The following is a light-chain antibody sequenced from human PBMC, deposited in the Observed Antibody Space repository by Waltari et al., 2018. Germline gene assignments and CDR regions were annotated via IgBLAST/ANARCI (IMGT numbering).Light chain of an antibody. CDR2: AAS. Sequence: IQMTQSPSSLSASVEDRVTITCRASQSISHYLSWYQQKPGKAPKLLIYAASSLQSGVPSRFSGSGSGTDFTLTISSLQPEDFATYYCQQSYNVPTFGPGTKVENK. J-gene: IGKJ1*01. CDR1: QSISHY. V-gene: IGKV1-39*01. CDR3: QQSYNVPT.